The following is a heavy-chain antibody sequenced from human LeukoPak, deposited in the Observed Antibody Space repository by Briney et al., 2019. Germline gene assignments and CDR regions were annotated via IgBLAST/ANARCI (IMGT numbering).Heavy chain of an antibody. D-gene: IGHD6-19*01. Sequence: ASVKVSCKASGYTFTSYYMHWVRPAPGQGLEWMGIINPSGGSTSYAQKFQGRVTMTRDTSTSTVYMELSSLRSEDTAVYYCARDLRSGWHDYWGQGTLVTVSS. CDR1: GYTFTSYY. V-gene: IGHV1-46*01. CDR3: ARDLRSGWHDY. J-gene: IGHJ4*02. CDR2: INPSGGST.